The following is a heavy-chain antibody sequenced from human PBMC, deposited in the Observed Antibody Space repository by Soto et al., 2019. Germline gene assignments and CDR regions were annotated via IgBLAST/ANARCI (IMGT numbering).Heavy chain of an antibody. CDR3: ASSQKGYNWNYFDH. CDR2: VFYTGFT. CDR1: GGSISGSYYY. J-gene: IGHJ4*02. Sequence: SETLSLTCAVSGGSISGSYYYWGWLRQSPGRGSEWIGSVFYTGFTSYNPSLESRVSVSVDTSKNQFSLKVSAVTAADTAVYYCASSQKGYNWNYFDHWGQGALVTVSS. D-gene: IGHD1-20*01. V-gene: IGHV4-39*01.